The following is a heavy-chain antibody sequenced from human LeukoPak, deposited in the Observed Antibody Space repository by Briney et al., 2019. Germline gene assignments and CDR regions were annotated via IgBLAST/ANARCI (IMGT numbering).Heavy chain of an antibody. J-gene: IGHJ6*02. CDR3: CRARDRRGHRVDGIGG. D-gene: IGHD1-14*01. CDR2: IYHSGST. V-gene: IGHV4-30-2*01. Sequence: SETLSLTCAVSGGPISSGGYSWSWIRQPPGKGLEWIGYIYHSGSTYYNPSLKSRVTISVDRSKNQFSLKLSSVTAADTAVYFLCRARDRRGHRVDGIGGRGPGTTVTVSS. CDR1: GGPISSGGYS.